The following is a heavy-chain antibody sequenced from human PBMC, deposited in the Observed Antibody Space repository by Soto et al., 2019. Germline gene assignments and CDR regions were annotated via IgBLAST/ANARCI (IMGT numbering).Heavy chain of an antibody. CDR1: GGSISSGGYY. Sequence: QVQLQESGPGLVKPSQTLSLTCTVSGGSISSGGYYWSWSRQHPGKGLEWIGYIYYSGSTYYNPSLKGRVTISVDTSKNQFSLKLSSVTAADTAVYYCARTSYDSSGTAADPWGQGTLVTVSS. CDR3: ARTSYDSSGTAADP. D-gene: IGHD3-22*01. V-gene: IGHV4-31*03. CDR2: IYYSGST. J-gene: IGHJ5*02.